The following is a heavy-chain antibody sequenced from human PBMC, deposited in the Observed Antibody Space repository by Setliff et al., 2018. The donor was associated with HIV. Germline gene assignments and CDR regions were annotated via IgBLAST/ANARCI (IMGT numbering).Heavy chain of an antibody. J-gene: IGHJ4*01. CDR3: AREVAADGTYFDY. V-gene: IGHV3-15*01. CDR2: IRSKTDGGTI. CDR1: GFTFTDAW. D-gene: IGHD6-13*01. Sequence: GGSLRLSCATSGFTFTDAWMGWVRQAPGKGLEWVGLIRSKTDGGTIDYAAPVKGRFIISRDNSKNTLYLQMNSLRAEDSAVYYCAREVAADGTYFDYWGQGALVTVSS.